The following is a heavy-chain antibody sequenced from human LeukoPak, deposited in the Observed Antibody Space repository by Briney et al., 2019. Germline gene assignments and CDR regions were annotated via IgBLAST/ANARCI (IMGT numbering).Heavy chain of an antibody. J-gene: IGHJ4*02. D-gene: IGHD3-3*01. CDR2: IYSGGST. CDR3: ARESVGYYRY. V-gene: IGHV3-53*01. Sequence: SGGSLRLSCAASGFTVSSNYMSWVRQAPGKGLEWVSVIYSGGSTYYADSVKGRFTISRDNSKNTLYLQMNSLRAEDTAVYYCARESVGYYRYWGQGTLVTVSS. CDR1: GFTVSSNY.